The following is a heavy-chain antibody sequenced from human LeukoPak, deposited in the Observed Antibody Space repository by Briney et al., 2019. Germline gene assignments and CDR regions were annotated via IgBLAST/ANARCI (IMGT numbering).Heavy chain of an antibody. CDR3: ARDISSSWAEYFQH. J-gene: IGHJ1*01. CDR2: ISSSGSTI. D-gene: IGHD6-13*01. CDR1: GFTFSSYE. V-gene: IGHV3-48*03. Sequence: GGSLRLSCAASGFTFSSYEMNWVRQAPGKGLEWVSYISSSGSTIYYADSVKGRFTISRDNSKNTLYLQMNSLRAEDTAVYYCARDISSSWAEYFQHWGQGTLVTVSS.